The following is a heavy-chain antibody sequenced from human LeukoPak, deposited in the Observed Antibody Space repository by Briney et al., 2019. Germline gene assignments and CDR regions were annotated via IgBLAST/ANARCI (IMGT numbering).Heavy chain of an antibody. J-gene: IGHJ4*02. CDR1: GGSISSGDYY. CDR3: ARAAPAEYYDSSRD. CDR2: IYYSGST. D-gene: IGHD3-22*01. Sequence: SETLSLTCTVSGGSISSGDYYWRWIRQPPGKGLEWIGYIYYSGSTYYNPSLKSRVTISVDTSKNQFSLKLSSVTAADTAVYYCARAAPAEYYDSSRDWGQGTLVTVSS. V-gene: IGHV4-30-4*01.